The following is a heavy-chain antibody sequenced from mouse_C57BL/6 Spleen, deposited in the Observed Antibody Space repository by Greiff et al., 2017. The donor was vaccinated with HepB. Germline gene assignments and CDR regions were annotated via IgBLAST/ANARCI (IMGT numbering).Heavy chain of an antibody. Sequence: QVQLKQPGAELVKPGASVKMSCKASGYTFTSYWITWVKQRPGQGLEWIGDIYPGSGSTNYNEKFKSKATLTVDTSSSTAYMQLSSLTSEDSAVYYCARSGVTTRGWFAYWGQGTLVTVSA. CDR2: IYPGSGST. CDR3: ARSGVTTRGWFAY. CDR1: GYTFTSYW. D-gene: IGHD2-5*01. J-gene: IGHJ3*01. V-gene: IGHV1-55*01.